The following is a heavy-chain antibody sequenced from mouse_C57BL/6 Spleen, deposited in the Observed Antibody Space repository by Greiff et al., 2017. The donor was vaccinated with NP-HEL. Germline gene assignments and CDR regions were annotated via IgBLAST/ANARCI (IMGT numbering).Heavy chain of an antibody. CDR1: GYTFTSYW. CDR3: ARSPISTVVGDY. V-gene: IGHV1-52*01. Sequence: VQLQQPGAELVRPGSSVKLSCKASGYTFTSYWMHWVKQRPIQGLEWIGNIDPSDSETHYNQKFKDKATLTVDKSSSTAYMQLSSLTSEDAAVYYCARSPISTVVGDYWGQGTTLTVSS. D-gene: IGHD1-1*01. CDR2: IDPSDSET. J-gene: IGHJ2*01.